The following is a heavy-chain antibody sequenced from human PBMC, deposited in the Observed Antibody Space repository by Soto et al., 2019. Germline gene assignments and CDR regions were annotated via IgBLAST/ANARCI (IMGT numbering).Heavy chain of an antibody. CDR3: ARTTTVAGTPEFDY. Sequence: QVQLVESGGGVVQPGRSLRLSCAASGFTFSSFSLHWVRQAPGKGLEWLALISYDGTNKYNADSVKGRFAISRDNSKNTLYLQLNSLRPEDTAVYYCARTTTVAGTPEFDYWGQGTVVTVSS. CDR1: GFTFSSFS. J-gene: IGHJ4*02. V-gene: IGHV3-30*09. D-gene: IGHD6-19*01. CDR2: ISYDGTNK.